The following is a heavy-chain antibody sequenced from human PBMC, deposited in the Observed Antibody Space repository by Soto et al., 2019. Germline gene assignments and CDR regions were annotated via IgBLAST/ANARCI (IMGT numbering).Heavy chain of an antibody. V-gene: IGHV4-34*01. J-gene: IGHJ6*03. CDR3: ARGGSDRRYYYYYYMDV. CDR2: INHSGST. CDR1: GGSFSGYY. Sequence: PSETLSLTCAVYGGSFSGYYWSWIRQPPGKGLVWIGEINHSGSTNYNPSLKSRVTISVDTSKNQFSLKLSSVTAADTAVYYCARGGSDRRYYYYYYMDVWGKGTTVTVSS. D-gene: IGHD3-10*01.